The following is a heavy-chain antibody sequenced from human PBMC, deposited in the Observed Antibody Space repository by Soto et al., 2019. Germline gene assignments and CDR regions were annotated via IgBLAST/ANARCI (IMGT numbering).Heavy chain of an antibody. V-gene: IGHV4-31*02. D-gene: IGHD2-2*01. Sequence: SETLSLTWTVSGGSISSSSYYWGWIRQPPGKGLEWIGYIYYSGSTYYNPSLKSRVTISVDTSKNQFSLKLSSVTAADTAVYYCARNYCSSTSCYYFDYWGQGALVTVSS. CDR2: IYYSGST. J-gene: IGHJ4*02. CDR3: ARNYCSSTSCYYFDY. CDR1: GGSISSSSYY.